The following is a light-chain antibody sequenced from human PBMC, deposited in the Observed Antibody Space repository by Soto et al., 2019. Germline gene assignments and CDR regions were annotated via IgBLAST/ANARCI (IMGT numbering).Light chain of an antibody. V-gene: IGKV1-12*01. J-gene: IGKJ4*01. CDR2: AAT. CDR3: QQATSFPLT. CDR1: QPISIW. Sequence: DIQMTQSPSSVSASVGDRVTITCRASQPISIWLAWYQQKPGTAPKLVISAATHLASGVPSRFSGSGYGTDFTLTISSLQAEDFATYYCQQATSFPLTFGGGTKVE.